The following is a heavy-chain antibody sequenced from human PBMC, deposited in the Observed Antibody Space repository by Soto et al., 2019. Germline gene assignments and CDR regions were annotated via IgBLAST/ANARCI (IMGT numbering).Heavy chain of an antibody. CDR2: IHHSGIT. CDR3: ARGITMGALPPHFHY. Sequence: SETLSLTCIVSGGSVNDGNYYWNWIRQSPAKGLEWIGYIHHSGITNYTPSLKSRVTISVDTSKNEFSLKLHSVTAADTAVYYCARGITMGALPPHFHYWGQGTQVTVSS. J-gene: IGHJ4*02. D-gene: IGHD3-16*01. CDR1: GGSVNDGNYY. V-gene: IGHV4-61*01.